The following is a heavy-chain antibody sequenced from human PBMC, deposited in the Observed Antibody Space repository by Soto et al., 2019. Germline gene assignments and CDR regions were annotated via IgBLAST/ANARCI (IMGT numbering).Heavy chain of an antibody. V-gene: IGHV4-4*02. CDR1: GGSISSSNW. CDR3: AREWAAGYSYGYYFDY. Sequence: SETLSLTCAVSGGSISSSNWWSWVRQPPGKGLEWIGEIYHSGSTNYNPSLKSRVTISVDKSKNQFSLKLSSVTAADTAVYYCAREWAAGYSYGYYFDYWGQGTLVTVSS. CDR2: IYHSGST. J-gene: IGHJ4*02. D-gene: IGHD5-18*01.